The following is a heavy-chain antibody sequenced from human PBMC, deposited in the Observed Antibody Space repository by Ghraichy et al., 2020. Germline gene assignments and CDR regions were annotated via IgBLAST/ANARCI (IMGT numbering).Heavy chain of an antibody. CDR1: GFTFSSYG. V-gene: IGHV3-33*01. CDR2: IWYDGSKK. Sequence: GGSLRLSCAASGFTFSSYGMHWVRQAPGKGLEWVAVIWYDGSKKYYADSVKGRFTISRDNSKNTLYLLMNSLRAEDTAVYYCAREFCTGGVCYPFDPWGQGTLVTVSS. J-gene: IGHJ5*02. CDR3: AREFCTGGVCYPFDP. D-gene: IGHD2-8*02.